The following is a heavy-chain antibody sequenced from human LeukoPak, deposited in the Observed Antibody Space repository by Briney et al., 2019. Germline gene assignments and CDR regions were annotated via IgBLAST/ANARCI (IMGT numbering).Heavy chain of an antibody. J-gene: IGHJ6*02. D-gene: IGHD4-17*01. CDR2: ISYEGSNK. Sequence: GRSLRLSCAASGFTFSSYGMHWVRQAPGKGLEWVAVISYEGSNKYYADSVKGRFTISRDNSKNTLYLQMNSLRAEDTAVYYCAKARKAYGDYGYYYYGMDVWGQGTTVTVSS. CDR3: AKARKAYGDYGYYYYGMDV. V-gene: IGHV3-30*18. CDR1: GFTFSSYG.